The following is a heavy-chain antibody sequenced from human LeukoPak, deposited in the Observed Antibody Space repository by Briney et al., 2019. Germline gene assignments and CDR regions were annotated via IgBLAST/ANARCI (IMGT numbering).Heavy chain of an antibody. CDR1: GFTFSSYA. J-gene: IGHJ6*02. CDR2: ISGSGGST. V-gene: IGHV3-23*01. D-gene: IGHD3-22*01. Sequence: GGSLRLSCAASGFTFSSYAMSWVRQAPGKGLEWVSAISGSGGSTYYADSVKGRFTISRDNAKNTLDLQMNSLRAEDTAVYYCARDTYYYNSSAFYHYYYGMDVWGQRTTVTVSS. CDR3: ARDTYYYNSSAFYHYYYGMDV.